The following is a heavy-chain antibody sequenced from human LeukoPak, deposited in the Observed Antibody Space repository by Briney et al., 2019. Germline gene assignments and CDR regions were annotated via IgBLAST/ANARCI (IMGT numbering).Heavy chain of an antibody. Sequence: ASVKVSCRSSGYTFTNYDITWIRQAPGQGLEWMGYITPYNGNTNYAQKLQGRATMTTDTSTSTVYMELRSLRSDDTAVYYCAREASSGAYNDYWGQGTLVTVSS. CDR1: GYTFTNYD. V-gene: IGHV1-18*01. CDR3: AREASSGAYNDY. CDR2: ITPYNGNT. D-gene: IGHD1-26*01. J-gene: IGHJ4*02.